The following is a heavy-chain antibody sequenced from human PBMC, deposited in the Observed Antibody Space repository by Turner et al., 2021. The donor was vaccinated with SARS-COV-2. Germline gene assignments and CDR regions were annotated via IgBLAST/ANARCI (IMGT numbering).Heavy chain of an antibody. J-gene: IGHJ6*02. CDR1: VLTVSSNY. CDR2: IYSGGST. CDR3: ARAPYGRDV. Sequence: EVQLVETGGVLRQPGASLRLSCAASVLTVSSNYMSWVRQAPGKGLEWVSVIYSGGSTYYADCVKCRFTISRDNSKITLYLQMNSLRAEDTAVYYCARAPYGRDVWGQGTTVTVSS. V-gene: IGHV3-53*02.